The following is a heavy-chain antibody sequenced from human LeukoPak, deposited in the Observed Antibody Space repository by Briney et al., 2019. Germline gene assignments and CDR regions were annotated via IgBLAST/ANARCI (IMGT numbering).Heavy chain of an antibody. CDR3: ARNPAAWFGELSSWFDP. J-gene: IGHJ5*02. Sequence: GGSLRLSCAASGFTFSSYAMHWVRQAPGKGLEWVAVISYDGSSKYYADSVKGRFTISRDNSENMLYLQMSSLKTDDSAVYYCARNPAAWFGELSSWFDPWGQGTLVTVSS. V-gene: IGHV3-30-3*01. CDR2: ISYDGSSK. CDR1: GFTFSSYA. D-gene: IGHD3-10*01.